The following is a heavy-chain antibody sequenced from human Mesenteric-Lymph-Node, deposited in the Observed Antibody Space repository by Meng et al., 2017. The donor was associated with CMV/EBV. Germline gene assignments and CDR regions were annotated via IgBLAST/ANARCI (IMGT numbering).Heavy chain of an antibody. CDR1: GAFSLNTTGVG. J-gene: IGHJ4*02. D-gene: IGHD3-3*01. CDR2: IYWNDDK. CDR3: AHRSMSDFWSGEFDF. Sequence: SGPTLVKPTQTLTLTCTLSGAFSLNTTGVGVAWMRQPPGKALERLALIYWNDDKRYSPSLNGRVTITKDTSKNQVILTMANMGPVDTATYYCAHRSMSDFWSGEFDFWGQGLLVTVSS. V-gene: IGHV2-5*01.